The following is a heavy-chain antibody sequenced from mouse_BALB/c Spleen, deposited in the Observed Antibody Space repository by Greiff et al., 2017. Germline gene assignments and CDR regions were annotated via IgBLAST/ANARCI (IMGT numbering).Heavy chain of an antibody. D-gene: IGHD4-1*01. J-gene: IGHJ3*01. Sequence: EVKLVESGGGLVKPGGSLKLSCAASGFTFSDYYMYWVRQTPEKRLEWVATISDGGSYTYYPDSVKGRFTISRDNAKNNLYLQMSSLKSEDTAMYYCARSNWYEAWFAYWGQGTLVTVSA. CDR1: GFTFSDYY. CDR2: ISDGGSYT. V-gene: IGHV5-4*02. CDR3: ARSNWYEAWFAY.